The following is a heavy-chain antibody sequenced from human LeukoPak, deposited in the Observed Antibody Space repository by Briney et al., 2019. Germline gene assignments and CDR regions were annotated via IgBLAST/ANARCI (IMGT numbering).Heavy chain of an antibody. CDR1: GYMVTDFY. CDR3: ARGFGAHRERGY. D-gene: IGHD1-1*01. J-gene: IGHJ4*02. CDR2: INPNSGGT. Sequence: SVRVSCKASGYMVTDFYMHWVRQAPGPGLECMGWINPNSGGTYYAQNFKGRVTMTRDTSITTAYMELTSLTSDDTAVYYCARGFGAHRERGYWGQGTLVTVSS. V-gene: IGHV1-2*02.